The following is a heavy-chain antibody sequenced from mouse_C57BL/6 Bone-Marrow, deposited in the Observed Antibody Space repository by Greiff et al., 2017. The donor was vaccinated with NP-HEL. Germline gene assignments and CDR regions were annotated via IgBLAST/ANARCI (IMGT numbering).Heavy chain of an antibody. CDR3: ERGNYSNYLYFDY. CDR1: GYTFTDYN. Sequence: VQLQQSGPELVKPGASVKIPCKASGYTFTDYNMDWVKQSHGKSLEWIGDINPNNGGTIYNQKFKGKATLTVDKSSSTAYMELRSLTSEDTAVYYCERGNYSNYLYFDYWGQGTTLTVSS. J-gene: IGHJ2*01. CDR2: INPNNGGT. D-gene: IGHD2-5*01. V-gene: IGHV1-18*01.